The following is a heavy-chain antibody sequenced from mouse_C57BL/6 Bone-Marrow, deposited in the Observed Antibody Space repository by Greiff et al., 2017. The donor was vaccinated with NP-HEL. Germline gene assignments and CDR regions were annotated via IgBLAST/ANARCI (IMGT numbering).Heavy chain of an antibody. D-gene: IGHD2-4*01. CDR2: IYPGSGNT. V-gene: IGHV1-76*01. CDR3: ARSYDYDWAY. J-gene: IGHJ3*01. Sequence: QVQLQQSGAELVRPGASVKLSCKASGYTFTDYYINWVKQRPGQGLEWIARIYPGSGNTYYNEKFKGKATLTAEKSSSTAYMQLSSLTSEDSAVYFCARSYDYDWAYWGQGTLVTVSA. CDR1: GYTFTDYY.